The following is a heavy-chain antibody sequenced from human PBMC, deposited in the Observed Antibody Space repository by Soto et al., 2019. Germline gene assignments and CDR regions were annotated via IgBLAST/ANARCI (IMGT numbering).Heavy chain of an antibody. V-gene: IGHV1-46*01. CDR2: INPSGGST. CDR1: GYTFTSYY. Sequence: ASVKVSCKASGYTFTSYYMHWVRRAPGQGLEWMGIINPSGGSTSYAQKFQGRVTMTRDTSTSTVYMELSSLRSEDTAVYYCARDLFPLVTIIVVVGPRGAFDIWGQGTMVTVSS. CDR3: ARDLFPLVTIIVVVGPRGAFDI. D-gene: IGHD3-22*01. J-gene: IGHJ3*02.